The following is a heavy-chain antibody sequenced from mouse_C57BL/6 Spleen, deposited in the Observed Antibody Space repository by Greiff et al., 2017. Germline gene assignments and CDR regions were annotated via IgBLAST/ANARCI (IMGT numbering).Heavy chain of an antibody. CDR1: GYAFTNYL. V-gene: IGHV1-54*01. CDR2: INPGSGGT. J-gene: IGHJ3*01. D-gene: IGHD2-4*01. CDR3: ASDYDDAGLAY. Sequence: VQLQQSGAELVRPGTSVKVSCKASGYAFTNYLIEWVKQRPGQGLEWIGVINPGSGGTNYNEKFKGKATLTADKSSSTAYMQLSSLTSADSAVYFCASDYDDAGLAYWGQGTLVTVSA.